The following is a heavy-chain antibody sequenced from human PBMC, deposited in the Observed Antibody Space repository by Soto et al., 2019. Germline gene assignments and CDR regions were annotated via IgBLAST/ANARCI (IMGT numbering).Heavy chain of an antibody. J-gene: IGHJ4*02. D-gene: IGHD2-2*01. CDR2: ISSSSSYI. CDR1: GFSFSSYS. V-gene: IGHV3-21*01. Sequence: GGSLRLSCAASGFSFSSYSMNWVRQAPGKGLEWVSSISSSSSYIYYADSVKGRFTISRDNAKNSLYLQMNSLRAEDTAVYYCATSYCSSTSCYGHPYFDYWGQGTLVTVSS. CDR3: ATSYCSSTSCYGHPYFDY.